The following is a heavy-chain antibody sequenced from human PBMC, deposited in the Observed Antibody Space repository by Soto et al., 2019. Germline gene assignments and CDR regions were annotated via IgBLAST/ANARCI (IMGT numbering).Heavy chain of an antibody. V-gene: IGHV1-2*04. CDR2: INPNSGGT. CDR3: ARVSCSSTSCSTSLDY. D-gene: IGHD2-2*01. Sequence: QVQLVQSGAEVKKPGASVKVSCKASGYTFTGYYMHWVRQAPGQGLEWMGWINPNSGGTNYAQKFQGWVTMTRDTCISTAYMELSRLRSDDTAVYYCARVSCSSTSCSTSLDYWGQGTLVTVSS. CDR1: GYTFTGYY. J-gene: IGHJ4*02.